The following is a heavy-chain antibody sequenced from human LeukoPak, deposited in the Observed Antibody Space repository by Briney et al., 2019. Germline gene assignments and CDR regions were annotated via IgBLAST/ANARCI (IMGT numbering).Heavy chain of an antibody. CDR3: ARRYCSSTSCYVGGFDY. D-gene: IGHD2-2*01. V-gene: IGHV3-7*01. J-gene: IGHJ4*02. Sequence: GGSLRLSCAASGFTFSDYYMSWIRQAPGKGLEWVANIKQDGSEKYYVDSVKGRFTISRDNAKNSLYLQMNSLRAEDTAVYYCARRYCSSTSCYVGGFDYWGQGTLVTVSS. CDR2: IKQDGSEK. CDR1: GFTFSDYY.